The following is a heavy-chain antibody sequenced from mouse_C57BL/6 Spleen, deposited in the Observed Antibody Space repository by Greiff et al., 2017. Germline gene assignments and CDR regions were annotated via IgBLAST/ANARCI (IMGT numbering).Heavy chain of an antibody. CDR1: GYTFTSYW. CDR3: ARDSLITTVAPAWFAY. CDR2: IDPSDSYT. D-gene: IGHD1-1*01. J-gene: IGHJ3*01. Sequence: VQLQQPGAELVKPGASVKLSCKASGYTFTSYWMQWVKQRPGQGLEWIGEIDPSDSYTNYNQKFKGKATLTVDTSSSTAYMQLSSLTSEDSAVYYCARDSLITTVAPAWFAYWGQGTLVTVSA. V-gene: IGHV1-50*01.